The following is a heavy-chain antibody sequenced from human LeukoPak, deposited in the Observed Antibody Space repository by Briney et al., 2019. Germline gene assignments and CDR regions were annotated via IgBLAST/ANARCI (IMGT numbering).Heavy chain of an antibody. CDR3: ATCTIVYDDYVAFDY. J-gene: IGHJ4*02. V-gene: IGHV3-66*01. Sequence: GGSLRLSCAPSSVTVSSNYMSWGRQAPGKGLEWVSVIYRGGSTYYADSVKGRFTISRDNSKNMLYLQMNSLRAEDTAVYYCATCTIVYDDYVAFDYWGQGTLVTVSS. D-gene: IGHD3-16*01. CDR1: SVTVSSNY. CDR2: IYRGGST.